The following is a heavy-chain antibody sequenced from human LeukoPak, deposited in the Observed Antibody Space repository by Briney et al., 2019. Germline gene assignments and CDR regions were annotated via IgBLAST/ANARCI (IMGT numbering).Heavy chain of an antibody. J-gene: IGHJ4*02. CDR3: ARGVGGSDDY. CDR1: RFTFSSYW. Sequence: GGSLRLSCAASRFTFSSYWMHWVRQAPGKGLVWVSRLINDGTTTTYADSVKGRFTISRDNAKNTLYLQMDSLRAEDTAVYYCARGVGGSDDYWGQGTLVTVSS. V-gene: IGHV3-74*01. D-gene: IGHD5-12*01. CDR2: LINDGTTT.